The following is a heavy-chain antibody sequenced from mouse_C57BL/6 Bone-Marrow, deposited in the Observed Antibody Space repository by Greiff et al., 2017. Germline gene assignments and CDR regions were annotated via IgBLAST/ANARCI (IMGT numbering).Heavy chain of an antibody. D-gene: IGHD2-4*01. V-gene: IGHV1-64*01. CDR1: GYTFTSSW. CDR3: ARYYYDDASDY. CDR2: IHPNSGST. Sequence: VQLQQPGAELVKPGASVKLSCKASGYTFTSSWMHWVKQRPGHGLEWIGLIHPNSGSTNYNEKFKSKATLTVAKSSSTAYMQLTSLTSEDSAVYYCARYYYDDASDYWGQGTSLTVSS. J-gene: IGHJ2*02.